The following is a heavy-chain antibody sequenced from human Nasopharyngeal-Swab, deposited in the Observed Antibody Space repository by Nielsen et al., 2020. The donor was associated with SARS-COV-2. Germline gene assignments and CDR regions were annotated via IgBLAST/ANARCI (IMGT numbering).Heavy chain of an antibody. CDR2: ISSSSSTI. Sequence: GESLKISCAASGFTFSSYGMHWVRQAPGKGLEWVSYISSSSSTIYQADSVKGRFTISRDNAKNSLYLQMNSLRDEDTAVYYCARAMDIGWLVHMGYYFDYWGQGTLVTVSS. CDR3: ARAMDIGWLVHMGYYFDY. CDR1: GFTFSSYG. D-gene: IGHD6-19*01. V-gene: IGHV3-48*02. J-gene: IGHJ4*02.